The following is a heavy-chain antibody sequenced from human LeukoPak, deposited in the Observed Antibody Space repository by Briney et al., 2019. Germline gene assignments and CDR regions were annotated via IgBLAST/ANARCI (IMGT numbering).Heavy chain of an antibody. D-gene: IGHD1-26*01. J-gene: IGHJ6*02. V-gene: IGHV4-34*08. Sequence: GSLRLSCAASGFTFSSFAMSWVRQPPGKGLEWIGEINHSGSTNYNPSLKSRVTISVDTSKNQFSLKLSSVTAADTAVYYCAGGSYYVYYYGMDVWGQGTTVTVSS. CDR3: AGGSYYVYYYGMDV. CDR2: INHSGST. CDR1: GFTFSSFA.